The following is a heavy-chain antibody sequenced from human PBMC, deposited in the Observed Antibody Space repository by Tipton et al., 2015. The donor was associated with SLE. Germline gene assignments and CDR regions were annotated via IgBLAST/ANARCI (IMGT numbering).Heavy chain of an antibody. CDR2: INHSGST. CDR1: GGSFSGYY. D-gene: IGHD1-1*01. CDR3: ARALWKGGDY. Sequence: TLSPTCAVYGGSFSGYYWSWIRQPPGKGLEWIGEINHSGSTNHNPSLKSRVTISVDTSKNQLSLKLSAVTAADTAVYYCARALWKGGDYWGQGTLVTVSS. J-gene: IGHJ4*02. V-gene: IGHV4-34*01.